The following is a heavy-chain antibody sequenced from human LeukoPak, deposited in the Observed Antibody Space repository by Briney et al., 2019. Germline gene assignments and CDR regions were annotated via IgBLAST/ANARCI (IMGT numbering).Heavy chain of an antibody. CDR2: IYSGGST. V-gene: IGHV3-66*01. Sequence: GGSLRLSCIASGFTFSNAWMSWVRQAPGKGLEWVSVIYSGGSTYYADSVKGRFTISRDNSKNTLYLQMNSLRAEDTAVYYCARAFDSSGYYYYYYGMDVWGQGTTVTVSS. D-gene: IGHD3-22*01. J-gene: IGHJ6*02. CDR3: ARAFDSSGYYYYYYGMDV. CDR1: GFTFSNAW.